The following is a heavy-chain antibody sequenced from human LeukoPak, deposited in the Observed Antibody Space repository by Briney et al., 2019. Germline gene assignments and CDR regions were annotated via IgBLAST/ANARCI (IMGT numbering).Heavy chain of an antibody. Sequence: PWGSLRLSCAASGFTFSSYAMHWVRQAPGKGLEWVAVISYDGSNKYYADSVKGRLTISGDNSKNTLYLQMNSLRAEDTAVYYCAREDRDCSSTSCYIGFDYWGQGTLVTVSS. D-gene: IGHD2-2*02. J-gene: IGHJ4*02. CDR2: ISYDGSNK. CDR3: AREDRDCSSTSCYIGFDY. V-gene: IGHV3-30-3*01. CDR1: GFTFSSYA.